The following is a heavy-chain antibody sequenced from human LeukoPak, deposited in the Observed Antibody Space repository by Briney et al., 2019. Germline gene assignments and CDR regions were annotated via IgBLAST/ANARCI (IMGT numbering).Heavy chain of an antibody. D-gene: IGHD3-10*01. Sequence: GGSLRLSCAASGFTVSTDNMSWVRQVPGKGLEWVSVVYSGNDGTNYADSVRGRFTISRDDSKNMVYLQMNNLRLEDAAVYYSTKRSRGYYDYWGQGTLVTVSS. CDR3: TKRSRGYYDY. J-gene: IGHJ4*02. CDR2: VYSGNDGT. CDR1: GFTVSTDN. V-gene: IGHV3-66*02.